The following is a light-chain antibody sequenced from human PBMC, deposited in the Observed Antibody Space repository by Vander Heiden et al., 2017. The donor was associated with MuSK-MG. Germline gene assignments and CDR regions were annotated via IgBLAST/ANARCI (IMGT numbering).Light chain of an antibody. V-gene: IGLV3-9*01. J-gene: IGLJ3*02. CDR2: RDG. Sequence: SYELTQPLSVSVALGQTASITCGGNNIGMKNGHWYQQKPGQAPVLVIYRDGNRPSGIPERFSGSNSGNTATLTISRAQAGDETDYYCQVWDSSTAWVFGGGTKLTVL. CDR1: NIGMKN. CDR3: QVWDSSTAWV.